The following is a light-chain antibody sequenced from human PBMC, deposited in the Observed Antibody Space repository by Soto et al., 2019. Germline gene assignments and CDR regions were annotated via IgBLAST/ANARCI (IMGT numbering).Light chain of an antibody. Sequence: QSVLTQSPSASASLGAPVKLTCTLSSGHSNYAIAWHQQQPEKGPRYLMKLNSDGSHSKGDGIPDRFSGSSSGAERYLSISSLQSDDEADYYCQTWGTGIRVFGGGTKVTVL. J-gene: IGLJ3*02. V-gene: IGLV4-69*01. CDR1: SGHSNYA. CDR3: QTWGTGIRV. CDR2: LNSDGSH.